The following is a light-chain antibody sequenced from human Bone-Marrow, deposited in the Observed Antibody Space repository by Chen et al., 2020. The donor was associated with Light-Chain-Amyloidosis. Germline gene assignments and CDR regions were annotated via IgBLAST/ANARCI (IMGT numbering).Light chain of an antibody. Sequence: DIVMTQSPLCLPVTPGEPASISCRSSQSLLHSNGYNYLDWYLQKPGQSPQLLIYLGSNRASGVPDRFSGSGSGTDFTLKMSRVEAEDVGVYYCMQALQTTWTFGQGTKVEIK. J-gene: IGKJ1*01. CDR3: MQALQTTWT. V-gene: IGKV2-28*01. CDR2: LGS. CDR1: QSLLHSNGYNY.